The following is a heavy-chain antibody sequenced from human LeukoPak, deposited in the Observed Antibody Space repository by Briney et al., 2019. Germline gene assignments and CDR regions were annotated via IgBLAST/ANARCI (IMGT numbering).Heavy chain of an antibody. CDR3: AKDDLITGGKNWFDL. CDR1: GDSRRSYY. D-gene: IGHD2-15*01. Sequence: SETLSLTCTVSGDSRRSYYWNWIRQPPGKGLEWIGRIQASGSTNDNPSLKSRIIMSIDTSKKQSCLKLTSVTAADTAVYYCAKDDLITGGKNWFDLWGQGTLVTVSS. V-gene: IGHV4-4*07. J-gene: IGHJ5*02. CDR2: IQASGST.